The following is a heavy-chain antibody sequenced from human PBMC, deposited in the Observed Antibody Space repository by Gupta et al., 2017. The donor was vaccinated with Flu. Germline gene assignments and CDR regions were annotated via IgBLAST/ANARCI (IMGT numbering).Heavy chain of an antibody. D-gene: IGHD4-17*01. CDR3: ARDDYGDYVDYYYGMDV. V-gene: IGHV1-2*02. Sequence: GKWLEWMGWINPNSGGTNYAQKFQGRVTMTRDTAISTAYMELSRLRSDDTAVYYCARDDYGDYVDYYYGMDVWGQGTTVTVSS. CDR2: INPNSGGT. J-gene: IGHJ6*02.